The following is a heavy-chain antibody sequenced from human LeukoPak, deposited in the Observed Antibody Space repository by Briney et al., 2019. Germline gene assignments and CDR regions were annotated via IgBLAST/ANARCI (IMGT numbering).Heavy chain of an antibody. CDR3: ARHDRVYSNGGGVDH. Sequence: SETLSLTCTVSGGSISSTTYYWGWIRQPPGKGLEWIGSFYYSGSTSYNPSLKSRVTISVDTSKNQFSLKLSSVTAADTAVYYCARHDRVYSNGGGVDHWGRGTLVTVSS. J-gene: IGHJ4*02. CDR1: GGSISSTTYY. V-gene: IGHV4-39*01. CDR2: FYYSGST. D-gene: IGHD6-19*01.